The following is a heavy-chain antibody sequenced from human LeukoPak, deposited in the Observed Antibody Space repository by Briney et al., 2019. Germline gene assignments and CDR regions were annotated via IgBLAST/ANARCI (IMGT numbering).Heavy chain of an antibody. D-gene: IGHD5-24*01. CDR2: IYYSGST. CDR3: ARDLQPWHAFDI. J-gene: IGHJ3*02. Sequence: SQTLSLTCTVSGGSISSGDYYWSWIRQPPGKGLEWIGYIYYSGSTNYNPSLKSRVTISVDTSTSTAYMELRSLRSDDTAVYYCARDLQPWHAFDIWGQGTMVTVSS. CDR1: GGSISSGDYY. V-gene: IGHV4-61*08.